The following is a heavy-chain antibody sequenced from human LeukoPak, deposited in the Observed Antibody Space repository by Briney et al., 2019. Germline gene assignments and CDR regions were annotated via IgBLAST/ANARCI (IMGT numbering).Heavy chain of an antibody. CDR1: GGSISSGDYY. D-gene: IGHD3-10*01. J-gene: IGHJ5*02. V-gene: IGHV4-30-4*01. CDR2: IYYSGST. CDR3: ARAGITMVRGEDWFDP. Sequence: SQTLSLTCTVSGGSISSGDYYWSWIRQPPGKGLEWIGYIYYSGSTYYNPSLKSRVTISIDTSKNPFSLKLSPVNAPDTAVYYCARAGITMVRGEDWFDPWGQGTLVTVSS.